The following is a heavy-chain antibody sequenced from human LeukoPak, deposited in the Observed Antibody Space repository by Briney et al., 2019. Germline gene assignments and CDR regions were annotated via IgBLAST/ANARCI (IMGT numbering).Heavy chain of an antibody. D-gene: IGHD3-22*01. CDR3: ARVASSGYYQGYAFDI. J-gene: IGHJ3*02. V-gene: IGHV4-61*02. Sequence: PSQTLSLTCTVSGGSISSGSYYWSWIRQPAGKGLEWIGRIYTSGSTNYNPSLKSRVTISVDTSKNQFSLKLSSVTAADTAVYYCARVASSGYYQGYAFDIWGQGTMVTVSS. CDR2: IYTSGST. CDR1: GGSISSGSYY.